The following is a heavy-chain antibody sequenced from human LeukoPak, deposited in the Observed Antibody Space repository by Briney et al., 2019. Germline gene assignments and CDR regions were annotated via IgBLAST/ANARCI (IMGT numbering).Heavy chain of an antibody. D-gene: IGHD6-13*01. V-gene: IGHV3-48*03. J-gene: IGHJ4*02. CDR2: IGGSGITI. CDR1: ALTASMLA. CDR3: ARDPGAATFDY. Sequence: PGRSMCLSCPPSALTASMLAVDWDRPAPGDGLEWVSYIGGSGITIYYADSVKGRFTISRDNAKNSLYLQMNSLRAEDTAVYYCARDPGAATFDYWGQGTLVTVSS.